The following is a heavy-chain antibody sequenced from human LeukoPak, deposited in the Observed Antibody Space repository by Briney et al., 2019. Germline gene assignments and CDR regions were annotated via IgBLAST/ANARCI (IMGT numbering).Heavy chain of an antibody. CDR3: ARLATTVTTRYFDY. CDR1: GYTFTGYY. Sequence: AASVKVSCKASGYTFTGYYMHWVRQAPGQGLEWMGWINPNSGGTNYAQKFQGRVTMTRDTSISTAYMELSRLRSDDTAVYYCARLATTVTTRYFDYWGQGTLVTVSS. V-gene: IGHV1-2*02. D-gene: IGHD4-17*01. CDR2: INPNSGGT. J-gene: IGHJ4*02.